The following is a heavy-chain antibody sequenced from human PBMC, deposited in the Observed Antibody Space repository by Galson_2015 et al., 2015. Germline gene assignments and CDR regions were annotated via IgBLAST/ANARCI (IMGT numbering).Heavy chain of an antibody. Sequence: LRLSCAASGFTFSSYGMHWVRQAPGKGLEWVAVISYDGSNKYYADSVKGRFTISRDNSKNTLYLQMNSLRAEDTAVYYCAKDRGGFGELLSRYYYYYGIDVWGQGTTVTVSS. CDR3: AKDRGGFGELLSRYYYYYGIDV. V-gene: IGHV3-30*18. CDR2: ISYDGSNK. CDR1: GFTFSSYG. D-gene: IGHD3-10*01. J-gene: IGHJ6*02.